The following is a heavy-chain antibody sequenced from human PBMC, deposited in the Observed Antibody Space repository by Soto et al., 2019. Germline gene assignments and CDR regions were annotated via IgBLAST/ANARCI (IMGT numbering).Heavy chain of an antibody. CDR1: GFTFSSYA. D-gene: IGHD6-19*01. V-gene: IGHV3-23*01. Sequence: GGSLRLSCAASGFTFSSYAMSWVRQAPGKGLEWVSGISGSGGSTYYTDSVKGRFTISRDNSKNTLYLQMNSLRAEDTALYYCAKDRHVGSGWIYFDYWGQGTLVTVSS. CDR2: ISGSGGST. J-gene: IGHJ4*02. CDR3: AKDRHVGSGWIYFDY.